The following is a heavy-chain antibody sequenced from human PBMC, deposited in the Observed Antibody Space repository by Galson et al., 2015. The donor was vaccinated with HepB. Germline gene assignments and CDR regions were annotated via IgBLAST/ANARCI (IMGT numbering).Heavy chain of an antibody. V-gene: IGHV3-7*01. J-gene: IGHJ3*02. Sequence: SLRLSCAASGFTFSSYWMSWVRQAPGKGLEWVANIKQDGSEKYYVDSVKGRFTISRDNAKNSLYLQINSLRAEDTAVYYCARGGYCSSTSCYTGAFDIWGQGTMVTVSS. CDR3: ARGGYCSSTSCYTGAFDI. D-gene: IGHD2-2*02. CDR2: IKQDGSEK. CDR1: GFTFSSYW.